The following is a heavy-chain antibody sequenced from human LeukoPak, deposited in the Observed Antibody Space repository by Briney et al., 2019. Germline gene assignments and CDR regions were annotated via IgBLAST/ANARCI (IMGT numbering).Heavy chain of an antibody. CDR1: GYTFTSYG. D-gene: IGHD5-18*01. J-gene: IGHJ3*02. Sequence: GASVKVSCKASGYTFTSYGISWVRQAPGQGLEWMGWISACNGNTNYAQKLQGRVTMTTDTSTSTAYMELRSLRSDDTAVYYCARPPPNVDTAMVTAGAFDIWGQGSMVTVSS. CDR2: ISACNGNT. V-gene: IGHV1-18*01. CDR3: ARPPPNVDTAMVTAGAFDI.